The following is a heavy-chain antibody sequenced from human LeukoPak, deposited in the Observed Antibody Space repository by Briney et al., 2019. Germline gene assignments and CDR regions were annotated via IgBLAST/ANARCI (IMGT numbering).Heavy chain of an antibody. V-gene: IGHV4-61*02. D-gene: IGHD3-10*01. CDR2: ISSSGST. CDR3: ARGGGRSSGSYYSYFDY. J-gene: IGHJ4*02. Sequence: SETLSLTCTVSGDSISSGDYYWSWIRQPAGKGLEWIGRISSSGSTNYNPSLKSRVTISVDTSKNQFSLKLSSVTAADTAVYYCARGGGRSSGSYYSYFDYWGQGTLVTVSS. CDR1: GDSISSGDYY.